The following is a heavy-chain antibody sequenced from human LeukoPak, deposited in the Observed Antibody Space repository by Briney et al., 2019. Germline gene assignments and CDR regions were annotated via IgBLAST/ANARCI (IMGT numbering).Heavy chain of an antibody. CDR2: IPYDGTNR. CDR3: ASPEFNYYDSSGYTGAFDY. J-gene: IGHJ4*02. V-gene: IGHV3-30-3*01. Sequence: GRSLILSCAASGLTLSSYSMEWVRQPHAKVLGWDAAIPYDGTNRNYAASVKGRFTISRDNSKTALYLQMNSLRAEDTAVYYCASPEFNYYDSSGYTGAFDYWGQGTLVTVST. CDR1: GLTLSSYS. D-gene: IGHD3-22*01.